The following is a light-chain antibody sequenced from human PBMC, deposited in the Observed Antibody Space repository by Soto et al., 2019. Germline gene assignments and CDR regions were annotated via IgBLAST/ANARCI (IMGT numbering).Light chain of an antibody. V-gene: IGKV3-20*01. CDR1: QSIRSNY. Sequence: ETVLTQSPGTLSLSPGERATLSCRASQSIRSNYLAWYRQTPGQAPRLLIYGASNSATGIPGRFSGSGSGTDFTLIISRLEPEDFAQYYCQQYGSSPWTFGQGTKVEIK. CDR2: GAS. J-gene: IGKJ1*01. CDR3: QQYGSSPWT.